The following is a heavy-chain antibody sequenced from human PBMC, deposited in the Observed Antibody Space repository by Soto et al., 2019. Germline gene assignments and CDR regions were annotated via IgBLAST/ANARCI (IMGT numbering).Heavy chain of an antibody. CDR3: LKDYDIVVVVAATYDAFDI. V-gene: IGHV3-9*01. J-gene: IGHJ3*02. CDR1: GFTFDDYA. Sequence: GGSLRLSCAASGFTFDDYAMHWVRQAPGEGLEWVSGISWNSGSIGYADSVKGRFTISRDNAKNSLYLQMNSLRAEDTAVYFCLKDYDIVVVVAATYDAFDIWGQGTMVTVSS. D-gene: IGHD2-15*01. CDR2: ISWNSGSI.